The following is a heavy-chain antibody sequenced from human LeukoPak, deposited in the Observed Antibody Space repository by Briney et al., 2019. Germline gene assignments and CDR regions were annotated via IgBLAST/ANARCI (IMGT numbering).Heavy chain of an antibody. CDR3: ARLPKRTPWYYYYMDV. CDR1: GYTFTSYG. CDR2: ISAYNGNT. Sequence: ASVKVSCKASGYTFTSYGISWVRQAPGQGLERMRWISAYNGNTNYAQKLQGRVTMTTDTSTSTAYMELRSLRSDDTAVYYCARLPKRTPWYYYYMDVWGKGTTVTVSS. V-gene: IGHV1-18*01. J-gene: IGHJ6*03.